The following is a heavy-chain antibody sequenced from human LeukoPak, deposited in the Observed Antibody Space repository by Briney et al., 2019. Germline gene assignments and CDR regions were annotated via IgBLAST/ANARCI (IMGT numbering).Heavy chain of an antibody. J-gene: IGHJ4*02. Sequence: ASVKVSCKASGYTFTSYDINWLRQATGQGLEWMGWMNPNSGNTGYAQKFQGRVTITRNTSISTAYMELSSLRSEDTAVYYCARGRGIFEGGGPYYFDYWGQGTLVTVSS. V-gene: IGHV1-8*03. CDR3: ARGRGIFEGGGPYYFDY. D-gene: IGHD2-15*01. CDR2: MNPNSGNT. CDR1: GYTFTSYD.